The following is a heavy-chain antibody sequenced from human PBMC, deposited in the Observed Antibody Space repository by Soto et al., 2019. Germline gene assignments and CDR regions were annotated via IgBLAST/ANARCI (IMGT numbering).Heavy chain of an antibody. Sequence: PSETLSLTCSVSSDSMTSGGYYWSWIRQHPGTGLEWIGYIYSNGDTYYNPSLKSRVTISVDTSKNQFSLNLTSVTAADTAVYYCARRGGSASGYYYYDMDVWGQGTTVTVSS. V-gene: IGHV4-31*03. CDR1: SDSMTSGGYY. CDR2: IYSNGDT. J-gene: IGHJ6*02. CDR3: ARRGGSASGYYYYDMDV. D-gene: IGHD6-6*01.